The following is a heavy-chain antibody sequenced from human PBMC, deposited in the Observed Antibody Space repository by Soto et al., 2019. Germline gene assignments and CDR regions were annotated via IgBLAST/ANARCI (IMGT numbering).Heavy chain of an antibody. CDR2: LSGSGGST. D-gene: IGHD2-15*01. V-gene: IGHV3-23*01. CDR1: GFTFSSYA. Sequence: GGSLRLSCAASGFTFSSYAMSWVRQAPGKGLEWVSTLSGSGGSTYYADSVKGRFTISRDNSRNTLYLQMNSLRAEDTAVYYCAKADCSGGTCYLEYFYYMDVWGKGTTVTVSS. J-gene: IGHJ6*03. CDR3: AKADCSGGTCYLEYFYYMDV.